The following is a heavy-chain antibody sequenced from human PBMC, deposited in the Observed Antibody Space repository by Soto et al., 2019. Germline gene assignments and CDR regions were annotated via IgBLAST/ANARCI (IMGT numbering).Heavy chain of an antibody. CDR2: ISGYNGKT. Sequence: ASVKVSCKASGYAFTSFGVSWLRQAPGQGPEWLGWISGYNGKTKSAQKVQGRVTLTTDTSTTTAHMELRSLRADDTAVYYCARDRMIDDYGLGTFDYWGQGTVVTVSS. D-gene: IGHD3-10*01. J-gene: IGHJ4*02. V-gene: IGHV1-18*04. CDR1: GYAFTSFG. CDR3: ARDRMIDDYGLGTFDY.